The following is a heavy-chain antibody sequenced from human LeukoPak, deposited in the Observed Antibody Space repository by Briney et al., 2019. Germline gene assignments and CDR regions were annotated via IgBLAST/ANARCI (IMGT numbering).Heavy chain of an antibody. V-gene: IGHV4-61*02. Sequence: SETLSLTCTVSGGSISSGSYYWSWIRQPAGKGLEWIGRIYTSGSTNYNPSLKSRVTISVDTSKNQFSLKLSSVTAADTAVYYCARDFGYCSGGSCSNYGMDVWGQGTTVTVSS. CDR3: ARDFGYCSGGSCSNYGMDV. J-gene: IGHJ6*02. CDR1: GGSISSGSYY. CDR2: IYTSGST. D-gene: IGHD2-15*01.